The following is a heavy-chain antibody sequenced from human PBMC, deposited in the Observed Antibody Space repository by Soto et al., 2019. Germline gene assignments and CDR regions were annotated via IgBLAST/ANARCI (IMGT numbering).Heavy chain of an antibody. CDR1: GGSISSYY. D-gene: IGHD2-15*01. CDR2: IYYSGST. V-gene: IGHV4-59*01. Sequence: QVQLQESGPGLVKPSETLSLTCTVSGGSISSYYWSWIRQPPGKGLEWIGYIYYSGSTNYNPSLKSRVTISVDTSKNQFALRLSSVTAADTAVYYCARDGGGNDWYFDLWGRGTLVTVSS. CDR3: ARDGGGNDWYFDL. J-gene: IGHJ2*01.